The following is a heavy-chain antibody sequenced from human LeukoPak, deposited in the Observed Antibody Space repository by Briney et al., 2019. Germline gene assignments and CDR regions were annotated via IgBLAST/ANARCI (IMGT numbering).Heavy chain of an antibody. CDR1: GFTFTSSA. V-gene: IGHV1-58*02. CDR3: AASAMVRGVINYFDY. J-gene: IGHJ4*02. Sequence: SVKVSCKASGFTFTSSAMQWVRQARGQRLEWIGWIVVGSGNTNYAQKFQERVTITRDMSTSTAYMELSSLRSEDTAVYYCAASAMVRGVINYFDYWGQGTLVTVSS. D-gene: IGHD3-10*01. CDR2: IVVGSGNT.